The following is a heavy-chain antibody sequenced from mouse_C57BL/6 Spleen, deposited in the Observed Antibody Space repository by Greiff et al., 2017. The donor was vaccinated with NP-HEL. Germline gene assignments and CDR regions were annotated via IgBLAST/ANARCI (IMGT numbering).Heavy chain of an antibody. CDR2: ISDGGSYT. CDR3: ARDGVWLLRGYAMDY. D-gene: IGHD2-3*01. J-gene: IGHJ4*01. V-gene: IGHV5-4*01. CDR1: GFTFSSYA. Sequence: EVQLVESGGGLVKPGGSLKLSCAASGFTFSSYAMSWVRQTPEKRLEWVATISDGGSYTYYPDNVKGRFTISRDNAKNNLYLQMSHLKSEDTAMYYCARDGVWLLRGYAMDYWGQGTSVTVSS.